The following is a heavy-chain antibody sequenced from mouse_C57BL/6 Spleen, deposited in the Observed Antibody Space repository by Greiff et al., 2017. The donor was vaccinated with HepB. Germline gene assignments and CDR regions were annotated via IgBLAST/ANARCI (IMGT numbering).Heavy chain of an antibody. V-gene: IGHV1-72*01. CDR3: ARSAGDYDEGGEDY. CDR1: GYTFTSYW. D-gene: IGHD2-4*01. J-gene: IGHJ2*01. CDR2: IDPNGGGT. Sequence: VQLQQPGAELVKPGASVKLSCKASGYTFTSYWMHWVKQRPGRGLEWIGRIDPNGGGTKYNEKFKGKATVTVDKPSSTAYMQLSSLTSEDSAVYYCARSAGDYDEGGEDYWGQGTTLTVSS.